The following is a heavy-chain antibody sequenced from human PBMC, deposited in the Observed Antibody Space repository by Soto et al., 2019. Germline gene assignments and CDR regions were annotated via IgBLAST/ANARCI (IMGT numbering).Heavy chain of an antibody. CDR2: IDNSGGIT. J-gene: IGHJ4*02. CDR3: AKGGYNYGFLFDC. D-gene: IGHD5-18*01. Sequence: GGSLRLSCAASGFTFSTYAMSWVRQAPGKGLEWVSTIDNSGGITYYADSVKGRFTISRDNSKNTLYLQMNSLRSVDTAVYYCAKGGYNYGFLFDCWGQGTLVTVSS. CDR1: GFTFSTYA. V-gene: IGHV3-23*05.